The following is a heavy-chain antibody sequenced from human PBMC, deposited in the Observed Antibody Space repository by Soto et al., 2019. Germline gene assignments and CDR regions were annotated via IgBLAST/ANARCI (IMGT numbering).Heavy chain of an antibody. Sequence: QVQLVQSGAEVKKPGASVKVSCKASGYTFTSYAMHWVRQAPGQRLEWMGWINAGNGNTKYSQKFQGRVTITRDTSANTAYMELSSLRSEDTAVYYCARGSSGWYYAYWGQGTLVTVSS. CDR3: ARGSSGWYYAY. CDR1: GYTFTSYA. J-gene: IGHJ4*02. D-gene: IGHD6-19*01. V-gene: IGHV1-3*01. CDR2: INAGNGNT.